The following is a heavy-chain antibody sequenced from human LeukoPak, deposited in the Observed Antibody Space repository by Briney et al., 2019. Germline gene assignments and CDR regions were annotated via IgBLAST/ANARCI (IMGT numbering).Heavy chain of an antibody. CDR1: GGSISSYY. V-gene: IGHV4-39*01. CDR3: ARLIYYYGSGSYSPVFDP. Sequence: PSETLSLTXTVSGGSISSYYWGWIRQTPGKGLEWIGSIYYSGSTYYNPSLKSRVTISVDTSKNQFSLKLSSVTAADTAVYYCARLIYYYGSGSYSPVFDPWGQGTLVTVSS. D-gene: IGHD3-10*01. CDR2: IYYSGST. J-gene: IGHJ5*02.